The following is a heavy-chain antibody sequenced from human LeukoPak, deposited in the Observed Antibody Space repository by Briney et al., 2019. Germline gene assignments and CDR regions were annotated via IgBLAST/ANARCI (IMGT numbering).Heavy chain of an antibody. D-gene: IGHD1-26*01. J-gene: IGHJ4*02. CDR1: GFTFSSYA. CDR3: AKDRWEVILPYYFDY. V-gene: IGHV3-30-3*01. CDR2: ISYDGGNK. Sequence: GRSLRLSCAASGFTFSSYAMHWVRQAPGKGLEWVAVISYDGGNKYYADSVKGRFTISRDNSKNTLYLQMNSLRAEDTAVYYCAKDRWEVILPYYFDYWGQGTLVTVSS.